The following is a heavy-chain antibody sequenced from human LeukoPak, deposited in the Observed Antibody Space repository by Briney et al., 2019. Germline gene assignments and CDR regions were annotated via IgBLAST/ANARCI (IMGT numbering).Heavy chain of an antibody. D-gene: IGHD3-10*01. CDR3: ARDVRAMIRKGGTNAFDS. Sequence: ASVKVSCKASGYTFTGYYMHWVRQAPGQGLEWMGWINPNSGGTNYAQKFQGRVTMTRDTSISTAYMELSRLRSDDTAVYYCARDVRAMIRKGGTNAFDSWGQGTMVTVSS. CDR1: GYTFTGYY. V-gene: IGHV1-2*02. J-gene: IGHJ3*02. CDR2: INPNSGGT.